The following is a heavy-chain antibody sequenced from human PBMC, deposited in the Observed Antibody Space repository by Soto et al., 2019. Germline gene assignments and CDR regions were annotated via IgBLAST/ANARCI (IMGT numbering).Heavy chain of an antibody. D-gene: IGHD3-10*02. CDR1: GXSISSYL. CDR2: MWYDGRNI. J-gene: IGHJ4*03. V-gene: IGHV3-33*01. CDR3: ARDSGHLSTYVSDALAF. Sequence: GSLRLTCSASGXSISSYLVHWVRRAPDRGVEGVAVMWYDGRNIFYRDSVKCRFTISRHNSKNIVSFQMNNLRVQDTGLHYCARDSGHLSTYVSDALAFWGRGTMVPVSS.